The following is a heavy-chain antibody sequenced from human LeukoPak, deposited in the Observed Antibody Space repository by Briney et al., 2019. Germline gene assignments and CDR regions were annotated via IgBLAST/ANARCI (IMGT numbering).Heavy chain of an antibody. CDR3: TAHYGEKAFDI. CDR1: GGTFSSYA. Sequence: ASVKASCKASGGTFSSYAISWVRQAPGQGLEWMGGIIPIFGTANYAQKFQGRVTITADESTSTAYMELSSLRSEDTAVYYCTAHYGEKAFDIWGQGTMVTVSS. CDR2: IIPIFGTA. J-gene: IGHJ3*02. V-gene: IGHV1-69*13. D-gene: IGHD3-10*01.